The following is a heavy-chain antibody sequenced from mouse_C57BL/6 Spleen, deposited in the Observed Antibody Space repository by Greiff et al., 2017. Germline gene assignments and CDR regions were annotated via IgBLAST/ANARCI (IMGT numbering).Heavy chain of an antibody. V-gene: IGHV1-81*01. J-gene: IGHJ2*01. CDR2: ISPRSGNT. CDR1: GYTFTSYG. Sequence: QVQLQQPGAELARPGASVKLSCKASGYTFTSYGISWVKQRTGQGLEWIGEISPRSGNTNYTEKFKGKATLTADKSSSTAYMKLRSLTSEDSAVDFWARGEDYYFDDGGQGTTLTVAS. D-gene: IGHD1-1*02. CDR3: ARGEDYYFDD.